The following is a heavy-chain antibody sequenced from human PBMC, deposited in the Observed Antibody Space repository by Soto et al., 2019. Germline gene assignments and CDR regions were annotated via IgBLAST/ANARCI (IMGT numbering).Heavy chain of an antibody. J-gene: IGHJ6*02. D-gene: IGHD6-6*01. V-gene: IGHV3-21*06. CDR1: GFTLNNYR. Sequence: EVQLLQSGGGPVRSGGSLRLSCVASGFTLNNYRMTWVRQGPGKGLEWVASIYSMPNYIHYTESVKGRFIISRDNAKNSVYLQMNSLRVEDAAVYSCGREKEDEGSSSLRVYYGVDVWGQGTTVTVSS. CDR2: IYSMPNYI. CDR3: GREKEDEGSSSLRVYYGVDV.